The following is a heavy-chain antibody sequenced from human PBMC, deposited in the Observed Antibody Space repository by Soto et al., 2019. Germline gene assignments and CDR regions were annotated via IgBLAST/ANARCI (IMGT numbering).Heavy chain of an antibody. CDR2: ISGSGGST. J-gene: IGHJ6*02. V-gene: IGHV3-23*01. Sequence: GGSLRLSCAASGFTFSSYAMSWVRQAPGKGLEWVSAISGSGGSTYYADSVKGRFTISRDNSKNTLYLQMNSLRAEDTAVYYCAKVLYYDFWSGPTYGMDVWGQGTTVTSP. D-gene: IGHD3-3*01. CDR3: AKVLYYDFWSGPTYGMDV. CDR1: GFTFSSYA.